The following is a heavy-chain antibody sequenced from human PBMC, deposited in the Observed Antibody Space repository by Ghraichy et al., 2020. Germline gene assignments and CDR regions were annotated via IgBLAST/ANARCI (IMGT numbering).Heavy chain of an antibody. CDR3: ARYQIRITIFGVVIGSRNWFDP. D-gene: IGHD3-3*01. J-gene: IGHJ5*02. V-gene: IGHV4-34*01. CDR2: INHSGST. CDR1: GGSFSGYY. Sequence: SETLSLTCAVYGGSFSGYYWSWIRQPPGKGLEWIGEINHSGSTNYNPSLKSRVTISVDTSKNQFSLKLSSVTAADTAVYYCARYQIRITIFGVVIGSRNWFDPWGQGTLVTVSS.